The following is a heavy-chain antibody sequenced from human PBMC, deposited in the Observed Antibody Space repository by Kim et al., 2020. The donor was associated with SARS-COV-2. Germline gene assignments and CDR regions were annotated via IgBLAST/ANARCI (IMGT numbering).Heavy chain of an antibody. Sequence: YAQKLQGRVTMTTDTSTSTAYMELKSLRSDDTAVYYCARDESEWLRFYYYWGQGTLVTVSS. CDR3: ARDESEWLRFYYY. D-gene: IGHD5-12*01. V-gene: IGHV1-18*01. J-gene: IGHJ4*02.